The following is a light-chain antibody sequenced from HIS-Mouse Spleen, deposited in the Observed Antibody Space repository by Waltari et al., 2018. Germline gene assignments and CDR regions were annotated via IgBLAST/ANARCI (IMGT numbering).Light chain of an antibody. CDR1: SSDVGGYNY. J-gene: IGLJ2*01. V-gene: IGLV2-8*01. CDR3: SSYAGSNNLV. CDR2: EVS. Sequence: QSALTQPPSASGSPGQSVTISCTGTSSDVGGYNYVSWYQQHPGKAPHLMIYEVSKRPSGVPDRFSGSTSGTTASLTVSGLQAEDEADYYCSSYAGSNNLVFGGGTKLTVL.